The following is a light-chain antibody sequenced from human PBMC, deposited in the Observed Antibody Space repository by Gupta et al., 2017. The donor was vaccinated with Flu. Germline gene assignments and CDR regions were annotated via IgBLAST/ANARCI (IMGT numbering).Light chain of an antibody. CDR3: SSYTRRSTPMI. J-gene: IGLJ2*01. V-gene: IGLV2-14*02. Sequence: QSALTQPASVSGSPGQSITISFTGTSSDIGSFDLVSWYQQHPGKAPRLIISEVNNRPSGVSNRFSGSKSGNTASLTISGLQSEDEADYYCSSYTRRSTPMIFGGGTKLTVL. CDR2: EVN. CDR1: SSDIGSFDL.